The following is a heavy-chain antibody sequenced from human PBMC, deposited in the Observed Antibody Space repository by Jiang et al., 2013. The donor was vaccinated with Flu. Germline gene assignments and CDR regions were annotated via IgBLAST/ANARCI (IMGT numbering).Heavy chain of an antibody. J-gene: IGHJ1*01. CDR1: FTSYW. CDR2: IYPGDSDT. Sequence: FTSYWIGWVRQMPGKGLEWMGIIYPGDSDTRYSPSFQGQVTISADKSISTAYLQWSSLKASDTAMYYCARHFSRGSYSGYFQHWGQGTLVTVSS. D-gene: IGHD3-10*01. V-gene: IGHV5-51*01. CDR3: ARHFSRGSYSGYFQH.